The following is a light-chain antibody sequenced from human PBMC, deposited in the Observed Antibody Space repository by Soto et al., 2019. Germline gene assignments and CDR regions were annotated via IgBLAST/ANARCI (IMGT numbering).Light chain of an antibody. CDR1: SSDVGAYKY. V-gene: IGLV2-14*01. CDR3: NSYAGDIIRFV. J-gene: IGLJ1*01. Sequence: QSVLTQPASVSGSPGQSVTISCTGTSSDVGAYKYVSWYQQHPGKAPKLMIYEVSNRPSGVSNRFSGSKSGNTASLTISGLQADEEADYYCNSYAGDIIRFVFGTGTKVTV. CDR2: EVS.